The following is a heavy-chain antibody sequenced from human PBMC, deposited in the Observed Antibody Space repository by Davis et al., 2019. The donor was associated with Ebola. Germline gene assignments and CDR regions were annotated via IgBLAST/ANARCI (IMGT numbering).Heavy chain of an antibody. V-gene: IGHV4-34*01. CDR3: ARSVITIGSDYMDV. CDR2: INHSGST. CDR1: GGSFSGYY. Sequence: GSLRLSCAVYGGSFSGYYWSWIRQPPGKGLEWIGEINHSGSTNHNPSLKSRVTISVDTSKNQFSLKLSSVTAADTAVYYCARSVITIGSDYMDVWGKGTTVTVSS. D-gene: IGHD3-22*01. J-gene: IGHJ6*03.